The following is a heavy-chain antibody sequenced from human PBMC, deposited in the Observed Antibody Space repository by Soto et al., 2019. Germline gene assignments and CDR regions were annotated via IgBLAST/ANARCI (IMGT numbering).Heavy chain of an antibody. Sequence: GGSLRLSCTASGFIFSSYIMHWVRQAPGKGLEWISTITADGGGTFYADSVKGRFTISRDNSKNTLYLQMDNLRAEDTALYYCAKDRGGSGWPEFGCWGQGTQVTVSS. V-gene: IGHV3-23*01. CDR2: ITADGGGT. D-gene: IGHD6-19*01. CDR3: AKDRGGSGWPEFGC. CDR1: GFIFSSYI. J-gene: IGHJ4*02.